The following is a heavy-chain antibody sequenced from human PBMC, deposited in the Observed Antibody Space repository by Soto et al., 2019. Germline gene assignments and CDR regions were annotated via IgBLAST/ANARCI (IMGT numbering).Heavy chain of an antibody. V-gene: IGHV3-74*01. Sequence: GGSLRLSCAVSGFTFSSHWMHWVRQAPGEGLVWVSRINSDGSSTNYADSVKGRFTISRDNAKKTLYLQMNSLRADDTAVYYCARDSSPYYDFWSGFYTYFDYWGQGALVTVSS. J-gene: IGHJ4*02. CDR3: ARDSSPYYDFWSGFYTYFDY. CDR1: GFTFSSHW. D-gene: IGHD3-3*01. CDR2: INSDGSST.